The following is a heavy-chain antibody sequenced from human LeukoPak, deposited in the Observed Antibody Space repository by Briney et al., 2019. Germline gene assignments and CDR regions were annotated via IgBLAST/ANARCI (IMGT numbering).Heavy chain of an antibody. J-gene: IGHJ6*03. CDR1: GGSISSYY. CDR2: IYYSGST. V-gene: IGHV4-59*01. D-gene: IGHD3-3*01. CDR3: ARATYYDFWSGSRTFYYYYYMDV. Sequence: SETLSLTCTVSGGSISSYYWSWIRQPPGKGLEWIGYIYYSGSTNYNPSLKSRVTISVDTSKNQFSLKLSSVTAADTAVYYCARATYYDFWSGSRTFYYYYYMDVWGKGTTVTVSS.